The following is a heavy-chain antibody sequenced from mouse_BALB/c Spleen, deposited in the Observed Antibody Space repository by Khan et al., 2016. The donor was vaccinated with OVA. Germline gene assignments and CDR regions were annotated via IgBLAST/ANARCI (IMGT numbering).Heavy chain of an antibody. D-gene: IGHD1-1*01. Sequence: EVQLLESGGGLVKPGGSLRLSCTASGFTFSSYSMSWVRQTPEKRLEWVATITSGGSYTYYPDSVQGRFTISRDNAKNTLYLQMSSLKSEDTANYYCTRDRNYYGSSFYCDYWGQGTTLTVSS. J-gene: IGHJ2*01. CDR1: GFTFSSYS. CDR2: ITSGGSYT. CDR3: TRDRNYYGSSFYCDY. V-gene: IGHV5-6-4*01.